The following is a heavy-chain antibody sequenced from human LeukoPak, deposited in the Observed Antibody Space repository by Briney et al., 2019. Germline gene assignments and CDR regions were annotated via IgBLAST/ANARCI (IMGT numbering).Heavy chain of an antibody. CDR1: GFTFSSYA. Sequence: GGSLRLSCAASGFTFSSYAMSWVRQVPGKGLEWVSGITGSGGSTYYADSVKGRFTISRDNSKNTLYLQMNSLRAEDTAVYYCAKMIQLWFNPYYYYGMDVWGQGTTVTVSS. CDR3: AKMIQLWFNPYYYYGMDV. CDR2: ITGSGGST. D-gene: IGHD5-18*01. V-gene: IGHV3-23*01. J-gene: IGHJ6*02.